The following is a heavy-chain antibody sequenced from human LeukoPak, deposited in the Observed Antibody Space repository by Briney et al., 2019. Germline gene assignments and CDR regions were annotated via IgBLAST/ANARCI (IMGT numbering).Heavy chain of an antibody. D-gene: IGHD2-2*02. CDR3: ARGDCSSTSCYTGLDY. CDR1: GGSFSGYY. Sequence: SEILSLTCAVYGGSFSGYYWSWIRQPPGKGLEWIGEINHSGSTNYNPSLKSRVTISVDTSKNQFSLKLSSVTAADTAVYYCARGDCSSTSCYTGLDYWGQGTLVTVSS. J-gene: IGHJ4*02. V-gene: IGHV4-34*01. CDR2: INHSGST.